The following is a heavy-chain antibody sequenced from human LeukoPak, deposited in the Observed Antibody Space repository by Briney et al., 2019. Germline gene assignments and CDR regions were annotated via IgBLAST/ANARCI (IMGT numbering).Heavy chain of an antibody. CDR2: TSAYNGNT. V-gene: IGHV1-18*01. D-gene: IGHD1-26*01. CDR3: ASSQWELRAFDI. CDR1: GYTFTSYG. J-gene: IGHJ3*02. Sequence: ASVKVSCKASGYTFTSYGISWVRQAPGQGLEWMGWTSAYNGNTNYAQKLQGRVTMTTDTSTSTAYMELRSLRSDDTAVYYCASSQWELRAFDIWGQGTMVTVSS.